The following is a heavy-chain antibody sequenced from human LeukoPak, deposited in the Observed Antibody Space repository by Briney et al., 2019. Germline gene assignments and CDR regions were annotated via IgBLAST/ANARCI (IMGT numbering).Heavy chain of an antibody. D-gene: IGHD3-3*01. CDR3: ARHGHDTDNYEAHFDY. Sequence: SETLSLTCTVSGGSISSSSYYWGWIRQPPGKGLEWIGSIYYSGSTYYNPSLKSRVTISVDTSKNQFSLNLSSVTAADTAVYYCARHGHDTDNYEAHFDYWGQGTLVTVSS. CDR1: GGSISSSSYY. V-gene: IGHV4-39*01. J-gene: IGHJ4*02. CDR2: IYYSGST.